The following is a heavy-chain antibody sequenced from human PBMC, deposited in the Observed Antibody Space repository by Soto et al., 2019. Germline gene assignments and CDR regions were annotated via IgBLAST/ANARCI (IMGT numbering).Heavy chain of an antibody. V-gene: IGHV2-26*01. CDR1: GFSLSNARMG. Sequence: SGPTLVNPTQTLTLTCTFSGFSLSNARMGVSWIRQPPGKALEWLAHIFSNDEKSYSTSLKSRLTISKDTSKSQVVLTMTNMDPVDTATYYCARMIRYFDWPWDYYYGMDVWGQGT. CDR2: IFSNDEK. J-gene: IGHJ6*02. D-gene: IGHD3-9*01. CDR3: ARMIRYFDWPWDYYYGMDV.